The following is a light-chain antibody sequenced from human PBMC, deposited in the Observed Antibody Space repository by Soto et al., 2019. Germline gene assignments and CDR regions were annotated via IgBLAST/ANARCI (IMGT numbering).Light chain of an antibody. J-gene: IGKJ3*01. Sequence: EIVMTQSPATLSVSPGERATLSCRASQSVSSNLAWYQQKPGQAPRLLIYGASTRATGIPARFSGSGSGTESTLTISSLQSEDFAVYYCQQYNNSPPSFTFGPGTKVHIK. CDR2: GAS. CDR1: QSVSSN. CDR3: QQYNNSPPSFT. V-gene: IGKV3-15*01.